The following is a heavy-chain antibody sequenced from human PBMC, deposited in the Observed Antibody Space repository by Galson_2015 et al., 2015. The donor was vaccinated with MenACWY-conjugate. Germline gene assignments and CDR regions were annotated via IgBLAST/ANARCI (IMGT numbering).Heavy chain of an antibody. V-gene: IGHV3-74*01. CDR3: ARDNNWSFDP. Sequence: SLRLSCAASGFTFNNYWMHWVRQPPGKGLEWISYIKADGSFSNYADSVKGRFTISTDNAKNIVYLQMDGLGDEDTAVYFCARDNNWSFDPWGQGTLVTVSS. CDR2: IKADGSFS. D-gene: IGHD1-1*01. J-gene: IGHJ5*02. CDR1: GFTFNNYW.